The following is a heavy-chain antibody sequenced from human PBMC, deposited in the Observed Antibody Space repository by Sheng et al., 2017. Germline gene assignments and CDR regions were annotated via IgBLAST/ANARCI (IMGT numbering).Heavy chain of an antibody. CDR3: ARARRGYSFGWFDP. CDR2: INHSGST. D-gene: IGHD5-18*01. Sequence: QVQLQQWGAGLLKPSETLSLTCAVYGGSFSGYYWSWIRQPPGKGLEWIGEINHSGSTNYNPSLKSRVTISVDTSKNQFSLKLSSVTAADTAVYYCARARRGYSFGWFDPWGQGTLVTVSS. V-gene: IGHV4-34*01. CDR1: GGSFSGYY. J-gene: IGHJ5*02.